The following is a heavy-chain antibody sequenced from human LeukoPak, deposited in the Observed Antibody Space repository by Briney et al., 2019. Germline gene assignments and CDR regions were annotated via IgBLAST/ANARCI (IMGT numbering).Heavy chain of an antibody. J-gene: IGHJ4*02. CDR2: IIPIFGTA. CDR3: ARDGGRDGYKQFDY. D-gene: IGHD5-24*01. Sequence: SVKVSCKASGGTFSSYAISWVRQAPGQGLEWMGGIIPIFGTANYAQKFQGRVTITADEPTSTAYMELSSLRSEDTAVYYCARDGGRDGYKQFDYWGQGTLVTVSS. V-gene: IGHV1-69*01. CDR1: GGTFSSYA.